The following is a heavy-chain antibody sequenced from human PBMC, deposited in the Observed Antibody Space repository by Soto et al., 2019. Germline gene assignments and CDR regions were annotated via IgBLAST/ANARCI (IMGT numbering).Heavy chain of an antibody. Sequence: GGSLRLSCAASGFTFSDYYMSWIRQAPGKGLEWVSYISSSSSYTNYADSVKGRFTISRDNAKNSLYLQMNSLRAEDTAVYYCAREREWELLIGGIYLDYWGQGTLVTVSS. CDR3: AREREWELLIGGIYLDY. J-gene: IGHJ4*02. CDR1: GFTFSDYY. D-gene: IGHD1-26*01. CDR2: ISSSSSYT. V-gene: IGHV3-11*06.